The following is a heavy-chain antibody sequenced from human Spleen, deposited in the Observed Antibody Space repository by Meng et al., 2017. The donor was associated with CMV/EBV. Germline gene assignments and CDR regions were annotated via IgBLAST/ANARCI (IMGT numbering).Heavy chain of an antibody. CDR2: INHSGST. J-gene: IGHJ4*02. Sequence: SETLSLTCAVYGGSFSGYYWSWIRQPPGKGLEWIGEINHSGSTNYNPSLKSRVTMSVDTSENQFSLKVTSVTAADTAVYYCASRDWNYGFDYWGQGMLVTVSS. V-gene: IGHV4-34*01. CDR3: ASRDWNYGFDY. D-gene: IGHD1-7*01. CDR1: GGSFSGYY.